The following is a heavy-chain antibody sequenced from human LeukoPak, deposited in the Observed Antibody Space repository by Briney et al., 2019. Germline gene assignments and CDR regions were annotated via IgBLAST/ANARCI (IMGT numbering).Heavy chain of an antibody. D-gene: IGHD2-8*01. V-gene: IGHV3-48*01. CDR2: ISTSRTTI. CDR1: GFTFSSYS. J-gene: IGHJ5*02. Sequence: GGSLRLSCAASGFTFSSYSMNWVRQAPGKGLEWVSYISTSRTTIYYADSVKGRFTISRDNAKNSVDLQMNSLRAEATAVYSCTRGAAMDGPYNWFDPWGQGTLVTVSS. CDR3: TRGAAMDGPYNWFDP.